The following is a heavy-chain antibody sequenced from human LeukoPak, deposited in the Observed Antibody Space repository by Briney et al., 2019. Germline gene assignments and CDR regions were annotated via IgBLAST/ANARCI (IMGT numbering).Heavy chain of an antibody. D-gene: IGHD3-22*01. CDR1: GGSISSYY. CDR3: ARLYYDSSGHY. CDR2: IYYSGST. Sequence: SETLSLTCTVSGGSISSYYLSWIRQPPGKGLEWIGYIYYSGSTNYNPSLKSRVTISVDTSKNQFSLKLSSVTAADTAVYYCARLYYDSSGHYWGQGTLVTVSS. J-gene: IGHJ4*02. V-gene: IGHV4-59*01.